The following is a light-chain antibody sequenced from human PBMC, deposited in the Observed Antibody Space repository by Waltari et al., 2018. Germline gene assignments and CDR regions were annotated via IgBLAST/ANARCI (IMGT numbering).Light chain of an antibody. CDR1: SRDVGGYTY. V-gene: IGLV2-11*01. CDR2: DVS. J-gene: IGLJ2*01. Sequence: QSALTQPRSVSGSPGQSVPISCTGTSRDVGGYTYVSWDQPHPAKAPNLMIYDVSKRPSGVPDRFSGSKSGNTASLTISGLQAEDEADYYCCSYAGSYTLVFGGGTKLTVL. CDR3: CSYAGSYTLV.